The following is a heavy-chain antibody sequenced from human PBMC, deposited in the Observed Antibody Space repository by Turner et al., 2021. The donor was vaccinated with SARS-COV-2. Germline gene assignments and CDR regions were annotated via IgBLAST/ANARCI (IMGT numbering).Heavy chain of an antibody. CDR2: ILYDGSNK. Sequence: QVQLVESGGGVVQPGRSLRLSCAASGFTFISYGMHWVRQAPGKGLEWVAVILYDGSNKFYADSVKGRFTISRDNSKNTVYLQMNSLRAEDTAVYYCAKYGLGSSSLFDTNLDSWGQGTLVTVSS. CDR3: AKYGLGSSSLFDTNLDS. J-gene: IGHJ4*02. CDR1: GFTFISYG. D-gene: IGHD1-26*01. V-gene: IGHV3-30*18.